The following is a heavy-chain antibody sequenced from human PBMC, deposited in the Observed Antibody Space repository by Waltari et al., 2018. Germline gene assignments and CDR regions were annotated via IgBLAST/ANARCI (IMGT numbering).Heavy chain of an antibody. CDR2: IFHSGNT. V-gene: IGHV4-38-2*02. D-gene: IGHD1-26*01. CDR3: ARGPPIVGAMDY. CDR1: GNSISSPYY. J-gene: IGHJ4*02. Sequence: QVRLQESGPGLVKPSETLSLTCTVSGNSISSPYYWGWIRQPPGKGLEWIGNIFHSGNTYYNPSLNSRVTLSVDTSKNQFSLKLNSVTAADTAVYYCARGPPIVGAMDYWGQGTLVTVSS.